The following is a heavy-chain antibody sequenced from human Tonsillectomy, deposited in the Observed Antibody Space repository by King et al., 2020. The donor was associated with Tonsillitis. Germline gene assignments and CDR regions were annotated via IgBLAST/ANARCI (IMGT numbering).Heavy chain of an antibody. CDR2: ISGSVGST. Sequence: QLVQSGGGLVQTGGSLRLSCAASGFTFSSYSIIWCPQAPGRGLEGVLAISGSVGSTYYANSVKGRFTISRDNSKNTLYLQMNSLRAEDTAVYYCAKDWSIAVAGDWFDPWGQGTLVTVSS. CDR1: GFTFSSYS. CDR3: AKDWSIAVAGDWFDP. J-gene: IGHJ5*02. V-gene: IGHV3-23*04. D-gene: IGHD6-19*01.